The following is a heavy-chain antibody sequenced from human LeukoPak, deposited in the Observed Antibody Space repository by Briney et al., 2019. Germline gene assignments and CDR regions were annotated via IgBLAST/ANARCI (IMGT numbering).Heavy chain of an antibody. J-gene: IGHJ3*02. CDR3: ARELDPWEAFDI. D-gene: IGHD1-26*01. CDR2: ISSSSSYI. V-gene: IGHV3-21*01. CDR1: GFTFSSYS. Sequence: PGGSLRLSCAASGFTFSSYSMNWVRQAPGKGLEWVSSISSSSSYIYYADSVKGRFTISRDNAKNSLYLQMNSLRAEDTAVNYCARELDPWEAFDIWGQGTMVTVSS.